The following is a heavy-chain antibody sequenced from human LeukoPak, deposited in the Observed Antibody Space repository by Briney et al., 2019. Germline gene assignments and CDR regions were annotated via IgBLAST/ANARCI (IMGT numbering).Heavy chain of an antibody. J-gene: IGHJ4*02. Sequence: SETLSLTCAVYVGSFSGYYWRWIRQPPGKGLEWIGEINHSGSTSHNPSLKTRVTMSVDTSKNQFSLKLSSVTAADTAVYYCARQYCSSASCFFDYWGQGTLVTVSS. CDR1: VGSFSGYY. D-gene: IGHD2-2*01. V-gene: IGHV4-34*01. CDR2: INHSGST. CDR3: ARQYCSSASCFFDY.